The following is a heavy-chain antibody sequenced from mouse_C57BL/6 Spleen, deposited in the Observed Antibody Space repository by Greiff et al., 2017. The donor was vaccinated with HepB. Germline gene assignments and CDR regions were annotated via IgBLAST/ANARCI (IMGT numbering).Heavy chain of an antibody. D-gene: IGHD2-4*01. CDR1: GYTFTDYY. CDR2: IYPGRGNT. J-gene: IGHJ3*01. CDR3: ARLGDYDAAY. Sequence: QVQLKESGAELVRPGASVKLSCKASGYTFTDYYINWVKQRPGQGLEWIARIYPGRGNTYYNEKFKGKATLTAEKSSSTAYMQLSSLTSEDSAVYFCARLGDYDAAYWGQGTLVTVSA. V-gene: IGHV1-76*01.